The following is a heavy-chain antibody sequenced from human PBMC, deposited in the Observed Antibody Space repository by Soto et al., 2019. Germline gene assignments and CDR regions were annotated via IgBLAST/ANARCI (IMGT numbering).Heavy chain of an antibody. CDR2: IYYSGST. J-gene: IGHJ6*03. CDR3: ARGGISHWAYFYYMDV. V-gene: IGHV4-59*12. CDR1: GGSISSYY. Sequence: SETLSLTCTVSGGSISSYYWSWIRQPPGKALEWIGEIYYSGSTNYNPSLKSRVTMSVDTSKNQFSLTLNSVTAADTATYYCARGGISHWAYFYYMDVWDRGTTVTVSS. D-gene: IGHD2-21*01.